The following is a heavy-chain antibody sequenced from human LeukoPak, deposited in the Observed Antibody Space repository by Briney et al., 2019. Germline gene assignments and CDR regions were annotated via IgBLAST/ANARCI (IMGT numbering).Heavy chain of an antibody. Sequence: GGSLRLSCAASGFAFSSYWMSWVRQAPGKGLEWVANIKQDGSEKYYVDSVKGRFTISRDNAKNSLYLQMNSLRAEDTAVYYCPRAGEFYFDYWGQETLVTVSS. CDR1: GFAFSSYW. CDR3: PRAGEFYFDY. J-gene: IGHJ4*02. D-gene: IGHD3-10*01. V-gene: IGHV3-7*01. CDR2: IKQDGSEK.